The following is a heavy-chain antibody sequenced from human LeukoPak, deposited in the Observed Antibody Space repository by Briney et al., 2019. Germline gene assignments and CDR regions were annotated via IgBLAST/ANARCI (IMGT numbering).Heavy chain of an antibody. D-gene: IGHD6-19*01. CDR3: ARDRAWELYSSGWPDAFDI. Sequence: GGSLRLSCAASGFTFSSYSMNWVRQAPGKGLEWVSSISSSSSYIYYADSVKGRFTISRDNAKNSLYLQMNSLRAEDTAVYYCARDRAWELYSSGWPDAFDIWGQGTMVTVSS. CDR1: GFTFSSYS. J-gene: IGHJ3*02. CDR2: ISSSSSYI. V-gene: IGHV3-21*01.